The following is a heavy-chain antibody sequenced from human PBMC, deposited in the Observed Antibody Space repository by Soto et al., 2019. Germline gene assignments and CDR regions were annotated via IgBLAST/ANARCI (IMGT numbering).Heavy chain of an antibody. CDR2: ISYDGSNK. D-gene: IGHD3-10*01. CDR3: ARGHPPITMVRGVIPGYYFDY. Sequence: GGSLRLSCAASGFTFSSYAMHWVRQAPGKGLEWVAVISYDGSNKYYADSVKGRFTTSRDNSKNTLYLQMNSLRAEDTAVYYCARGHPPITMVRGVIPGYYFDYWGQGTLVTVSS. J-gene: IGHJ4*02. CDR1: GFTFSSYA. V-gene: IGHV3-30-3*01.